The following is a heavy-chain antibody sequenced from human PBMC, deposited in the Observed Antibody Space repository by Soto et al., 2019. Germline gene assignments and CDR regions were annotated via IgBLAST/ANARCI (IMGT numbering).Heavy chain of an antibody. Sequence: SEALSLTCAVSGGFISSSNWWSWGRQPPGKGLEWIGEIYHSGSTNYNPSLKSRVTISVDTSKNQFSLKLTSVTAADTAVYYCARDKITGLFDYWGQGTLVSVSS. CDR1: GGFISSSNW. V-gene: IGHV4-4*02. J-gene: IGHJ4*02. CDR3: ARDKITGLFDY. CDR2: IYHSGST. D-gene: IGHD2-8*02.